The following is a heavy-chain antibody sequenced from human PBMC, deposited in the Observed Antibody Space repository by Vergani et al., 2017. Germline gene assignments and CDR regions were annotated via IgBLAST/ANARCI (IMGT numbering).Heavy chain of an antibody. V-gene: IGHV3-53*01. Sequence: EVQLVESGGGLIQPGGSLRLSCAASGFTVSNSYMSWVRQAPGKGLEWVSVIYSGGSTYYADSVKGRFTISRDNSKNTLYLQMNSLRAEDTAVYYCAKDQGGVVVAGGDDGMDVWGQGTTVTVSS. CDR2: IYSGGST. D-gene: IGHD6-19*01. CDR3: AKDQGGVVVAGGDDGMDV. J-gene: IGHJ6*02. CDR1: GFTVSNSY.